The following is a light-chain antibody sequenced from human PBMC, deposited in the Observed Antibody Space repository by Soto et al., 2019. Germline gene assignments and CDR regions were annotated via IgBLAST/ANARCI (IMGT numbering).Light chain of an antibody. Sequence: ENVLTQSPDTLSLSPGERATLSCRASQNVRTFLAWYQQTPGKGPRLLIYDASHRETGILAVFSGSGAGTVFTRTISSLEPEDFAVYYCQQRNNSTWTFGQGTKVDIK. J-gene: IGKJ1*01. V-gene: IGKV3-11*01. CDR3: QQRNNSTWT. CDR1: QNVRTF. CDR2: DAS.